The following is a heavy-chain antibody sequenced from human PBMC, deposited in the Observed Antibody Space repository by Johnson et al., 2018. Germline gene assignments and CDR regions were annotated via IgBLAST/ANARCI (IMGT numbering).Heavy chain of an antibody. V-gene: IGHV4-59*02. J-gene: IGHJ4*02. D-gene: IGHD2-21*02. CDR2: ISYTGRT. Sequence: QVQLQESGPGLLRPSETLSLTCNVSGGSVINYHWNWIRQPPGKGLEWIGYISYTGRTHYNPSLKSRATISMDTSKNQFSLRLSSVTAADTAGYYCARELVVTPATDYFDNWGQGTLVTVSS. CDR3: ARELVVTPATDYFDN. CDR1: GGSVINYH.